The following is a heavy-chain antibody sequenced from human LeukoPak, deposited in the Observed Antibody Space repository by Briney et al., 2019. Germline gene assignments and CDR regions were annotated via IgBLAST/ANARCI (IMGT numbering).Heavy chain of an antibody. J-gene: IGHJ4*02. V-gene: IGHV4-34*01. CDR1: GGSFSGYY. CDR3: GRAGDRSCYCDY. Sequence: PSETLSLTCAVYGGSFSGYYWSWIRQPPGKGLEWIGEINHSGSTNYKPSLKSRVTISVDTSKNQFSLKLSSVTAADTAVYYCGRAGDRSCYCDYWGQGTLVTVSS. CDR2: INHSGST. D-gene: IGHD3-22*01.